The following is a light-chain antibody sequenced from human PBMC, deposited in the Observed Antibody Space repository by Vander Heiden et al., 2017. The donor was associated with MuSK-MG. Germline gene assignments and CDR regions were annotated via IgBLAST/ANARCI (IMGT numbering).Light chain of an antibody. J-gene: IGKJ1*01. CDR1: ESVSK. V-gene: IGKV3-20*01. CDR2: GAS. Sequence: EIVLTQSLDTLSLSPGERATLSCRASESVSKLAWYQQKPGQAPRLLSYGASSRATGSPDTFSGSGSGTDFTLTIRRLGTDDFAVYYCQYYGGSPKSFGQGTKVEIK. CDR3: QYYGGSPKS.